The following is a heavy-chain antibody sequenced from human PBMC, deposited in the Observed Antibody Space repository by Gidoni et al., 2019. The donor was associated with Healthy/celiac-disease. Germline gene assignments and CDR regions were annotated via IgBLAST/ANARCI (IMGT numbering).Heavy chain of an antibody. D-gene: IGHD6-19*01. CDR3: ARDLTTDLKQWLVRGAFDI. J-gene: IGHJ3*02. CDR2: ISSSSSYI. Sequence: EVQLVESGGGLVKPGGSLRLSCAASGFTFSSYSMNWVRQAPGKGLEWVSSISSSSSYIYYADSVKGRFTISRDNAKNSLYLQMNSLRAEDTAVYYCARDLTTDLKQWLVRGAFDIWGQGTMVTVSS. CDR1: GFTFSSYS. V-gene: IGHV3-21*01.